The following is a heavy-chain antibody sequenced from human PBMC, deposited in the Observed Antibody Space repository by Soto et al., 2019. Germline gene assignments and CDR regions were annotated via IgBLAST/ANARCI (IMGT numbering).Heavy chain of an antibody. V-gene: IGHV4-59*08. CDR3: ARHLDSAPAQIWFDP. Sequence: SETLALTCTVSGTSISSYFRCLLRQPPEKGLEWIGYIYYSGSTNYNPSLKSRVTISVDTSKNQVSLKLSSVTAADTAVYYCARHLDSAPAQIWFDPWGQGTLVTVS. D-gene: IGHD2-2*01. CDR2: IYYSGST. CDR1: GTSISSYF. J-gene: IGHJ5*02.